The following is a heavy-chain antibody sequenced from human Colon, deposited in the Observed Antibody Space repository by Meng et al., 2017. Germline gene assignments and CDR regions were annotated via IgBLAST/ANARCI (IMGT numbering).Heavy chain of an antibody. D-gene: IGHD6-25*01. Sequence: GGSLRLSCAGSGFTFSSFWMGWARQAPGKGLEFVANIKEDGSMKNYVDSVKGRFTISRDNAKNSLYLQMDSLRAEDTAVYYCTRDERWGQGTLVTVSS. CDR1: GFTFSSFW. CDR3: TRDER. J-gene: IGHJ4*02. CDR2: IKEDGSMK. V-gene: IGHV3-7*01.